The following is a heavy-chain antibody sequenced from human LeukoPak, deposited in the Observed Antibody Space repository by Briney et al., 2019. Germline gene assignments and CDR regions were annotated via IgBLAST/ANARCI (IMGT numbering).Heavy chain of an antibody. CDR2: NYTSGTT. V-gene: IGHV4-4*07. Sequence: SETLSLICTVSGGSISRYYWSWIRHPAAKGLELMGRNYTSGTTDYNPSLKGRVTMSVDTSNNQFSLKLSPVTASDTAVYYCSGDQKRLQQLVAEFDLWGQGTLVTVFS. J-gene: IGHJ5*02. CDR3: SGDQKRLQQLVAEFDL. CDR1: GGSISRYY. D-gene: IGHD6-13*01.